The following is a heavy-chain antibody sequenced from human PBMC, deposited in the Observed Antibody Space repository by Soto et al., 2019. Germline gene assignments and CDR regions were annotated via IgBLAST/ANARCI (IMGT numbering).Heavy chain of an antibody. V-gene: IGHV3-30-3*01. J-gene: IGHJ5*02. CDR2: ISYDGSNK. CDR3: ARESVLQLWLPQLGEGWFDP. CDR1: GFTFSSYA. Sequence: QLQLVESGGGAVQPGRSLRLSCAASGFTFSSYAMHWVRQAPGKGLEWVAVISYDGSNKYYADSVKGRFTISRDNSKNTLYLQMNSLRAEDTAVYYCARESVLQLWLPQLGEGWFDPWGQGTLVTVSS. D-gene: IGHD5-18*01.